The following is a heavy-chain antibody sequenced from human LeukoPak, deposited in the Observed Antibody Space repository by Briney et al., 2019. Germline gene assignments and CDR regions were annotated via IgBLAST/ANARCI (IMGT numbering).Heavy chain of an antibody. CDR1: GFTFSNYA. CDR3: AKAGSLDIAARQNY. V-gene: IGHV3-23*01. CDR2: ISGGDGTT. Sequence: GGSLRLSCAASGFTFSNYAMNWVRQAPGKGLEWVSGISGGDGTTFYADSVKGRFTISRDNSKNTLYLQMNSRRAEDTAVYHCAKAGSLDIAARQNYWGQGTLVTVSS. J-gene: IGHJ4*02. D-gene: IGHD6-6*01.